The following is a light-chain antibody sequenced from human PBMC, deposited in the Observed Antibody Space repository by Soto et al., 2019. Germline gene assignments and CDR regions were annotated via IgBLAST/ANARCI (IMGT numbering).Light chain of an antibody. CDR2: GVT. V-gene: IGLV2-8*01. J-gene: IGLJ3*02. CDR1: GSDIGAYNF. Sequence: QSALAQPPSASGSPGQSVTISCTGSGSDIGAYNFVSWYQQHPGEAPKLMIFGVTERPSGVPDRFSGSKSGNTASLTVSGLQADEEAIFYCYSYAGRNVWVFGGGTKLTVL. CDR3: YSYAGRNVWV.